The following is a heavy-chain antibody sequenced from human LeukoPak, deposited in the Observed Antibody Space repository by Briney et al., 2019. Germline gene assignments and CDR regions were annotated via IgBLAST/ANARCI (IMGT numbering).Heavy chain of an antibody. J-gene: IGHJ4*02. D-gene: IGHD6-19*01. CDR2: IYPGDSDT. CDR1: GYSFTSYW. CDR3: ARRTSIAVAGNYFDY. Sequence: GASLKISCKGSGYSFTSYWFGWARQLPGKGLEWMGIIYPGDSDTRYSPSIQGQVTISADKSISTAYLQWSSLKASDTAMYYCARRTSIAVAGNYFDYWGQGTLVTVSS. V-gene: IGHV5-51*01.